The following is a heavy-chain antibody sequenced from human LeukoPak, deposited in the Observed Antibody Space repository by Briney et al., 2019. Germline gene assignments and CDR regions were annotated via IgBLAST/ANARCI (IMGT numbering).Heavy chain of an antibody. Sequence: GGSLRLSCAASGFTFSSYWMHWVRQAPGKGLVWVSRINSDGSSTSYADSVKGRFTISRDNAKNTPYLQMNSLRAEDTAVYYCARDRSNRIAAAGFDYWGQGTLVTVSS. CDR2: INSDGSST. D-gene: IGHD6-13*01. V-gene: IGHV3-74*01. J-gene: IGHJ4*02. CDR3: ARDRSNRIAAAGFDY. CDR1: GFTFSSYW.